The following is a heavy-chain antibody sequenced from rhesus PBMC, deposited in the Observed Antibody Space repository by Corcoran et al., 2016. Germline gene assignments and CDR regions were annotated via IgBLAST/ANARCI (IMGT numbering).Heavy chain of an antibody. CDR1: GYSISSGYG. V-gene: IGHV4-127*01. D-gene: IGHD3-34*01. CDR2: ISYSGSS. Sequence: QVQLQESGPGLVKPSETLSLTCAVSGYSISSGYGCSWIRQSPGKGLEWIGYISYSGSSYYTPSFKSRVTISIDTSKSQFSLKLSSVTAADTAVYYCARVLGMNFDYWGQGVLVTVSS. CDR3: ARVLGMNFDY. J-gene: IGHJ4*01.